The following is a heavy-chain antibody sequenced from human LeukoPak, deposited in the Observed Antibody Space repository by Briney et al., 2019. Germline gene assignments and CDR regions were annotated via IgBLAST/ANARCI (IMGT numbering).Heavy chain of an antibody. Sequence: PGGSLRLSCSASGFTFSSYAMHWVRQAPGKGLEYVSAISSNGGSTYYVDSVKGRFTISRDNSKNTLYLQMSSLRAEDTAVYYCVKDSPYSSSWYFDYWGQGTLVTVSS. CDR1: GFTFSSYA. CDR3: VKDSPYSSSWYFDY. D-gene: IGHD6-13*01. J-gene: IGHJ4*02. CDR2: ISSNGGST. V-gene: IGHV3-64D*06.